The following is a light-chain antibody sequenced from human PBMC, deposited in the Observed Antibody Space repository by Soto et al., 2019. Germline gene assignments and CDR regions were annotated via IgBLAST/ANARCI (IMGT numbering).Light chain of an antibody. J-gene: IGLJ1*01. CDR1: NSDVGAYIY. V-gene: IGLV2-14*03. CDR3: VSFTTKSSYV. Sequence: QSALTRPASVSGSPGQSITISCTGTNSDVGAYIYVSWYQQHPGKAPKLMVYDINNRPSGVSNRFSGSKSANTASLTISGLQADDEADYYCVSFTTKSSYVFGNGTKVTVL. CDR2: DIN.